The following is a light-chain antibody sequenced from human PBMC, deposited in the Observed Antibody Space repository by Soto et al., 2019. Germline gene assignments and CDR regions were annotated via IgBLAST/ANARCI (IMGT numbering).Light chain of an antibody. CDR1: QTISSY. J-gene: IGKJ3*01. Sequence: DIQMTQSPSSLSASVGDGVTITCRASQTISSYLNWYQQKPGKAPNLLIYSASSLQSGVPSRFSGSGSGTDFTLTISSLQPEDFATYYCQQSYNTPFTFGPGTKVDIK. V-gene: IGKV1-39*01. CDR2: SAS. CDR3: QQSYNTPFT.